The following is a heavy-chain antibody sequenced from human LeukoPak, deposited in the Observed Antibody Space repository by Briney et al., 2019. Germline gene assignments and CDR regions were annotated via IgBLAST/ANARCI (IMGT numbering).Heavy chain of an antibody. J-gene: IGHJ4*02. CDR3: AREVDGDYYFDY. CDR2: IYHSGST. CDR1: GGSISSGGYS. D-gene: IGHD4-17*01. Sequence: PSETLSLTCAVSGGSISSGGYSWSWIRQPPGKGLEWIGCIYHSGSTYYNPSLKSRVTISVDRSKNQFSLKLSSVTAADTAVYYCAREVDGDYYFDYWGQGTLVTVSS. V-gene: IGHV4-30-2*01.